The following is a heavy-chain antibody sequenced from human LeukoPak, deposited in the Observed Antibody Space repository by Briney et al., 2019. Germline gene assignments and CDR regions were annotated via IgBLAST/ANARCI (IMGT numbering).Heavy chain of an antibody. D-gene: IGHD6-25*01. Sequence: GESLKISCKGSGYSLTTYWVGWVRQMPGKGLEWMGIIYPGDSDTRYSPSFQGQVTISADKSISTAYLQWSSLKASDTAMYYCARAAGATYYYYYGMDVWGQGTTVTVSS. V-gene: IGHV5-51*01. J-gene: IGHJ6*02. CDR2: IYPGDSDT. CDR1: GYSLTTYW. CDR3: ARAAGATYYYYYGMDV.